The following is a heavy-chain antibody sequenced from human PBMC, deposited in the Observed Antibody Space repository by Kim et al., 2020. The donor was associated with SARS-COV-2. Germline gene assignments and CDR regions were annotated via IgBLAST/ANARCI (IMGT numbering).Heavy chain of an antibody. J-gene: IGHJ5*02. Sequence: GGSLRLSCIASGFNFSNYNMNWVRQAPGKGLEWVSSISSTSVYFYYAESLKGRFTISRDNAKSSLYLQMNSLRADDTAIYSCARGRCSRGTCYLPDLWGQGTLVTVSS. CDR1: GFNFSNYN. CDR3: ARGRCSRGTCYLPDL. D-gene: IGHD2-15*01. CDR2: ISSTSVYF. V-gene: IGHV3-21*01.